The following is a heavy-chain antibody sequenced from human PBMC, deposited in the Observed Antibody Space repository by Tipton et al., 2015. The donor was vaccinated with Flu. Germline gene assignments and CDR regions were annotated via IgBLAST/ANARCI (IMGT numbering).Heavy chain of an antibody. Sequence: TLSLTCAVSGGSISSDGSSWTWIRQSPRKGLEWIGYINRSGNTYYNTSLKGRVSISMDRSRNQFSLNLYSVTAADTAVYYCATYYYGSGTQSAFDYWGQGTLVTVSS. J-gene: IGHJ4*02. CDR1: GGSISSDGSS. CDR2: INRSGNT. CDR3: ATYYYGSGTQSAFDY. D-gene: IGHD3-10*01. V-gene: IGHV4-30-2*06.